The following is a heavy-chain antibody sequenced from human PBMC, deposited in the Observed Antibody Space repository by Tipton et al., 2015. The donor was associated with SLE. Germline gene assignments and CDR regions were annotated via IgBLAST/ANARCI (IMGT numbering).Heavy chain of an antibody. CDR3: ARESSYYGSGSYYNVDY. V-gene: IGHV1-18*01. Sequence: QSGPEVKKPGASVKVSCKTSGYTFTSYGISWVRQAPGQGLEWMGWITAYDGNTNYAQKLQGRVTLTTDTSTSTAYMELRSLRSDDTAVYYCARESSYYGSGSYYNVDYWGQGTLVTVSS. J-gene: IGHJ4*02. CDR2: ITAYDGNT. D-gene: IGHD3-10*01. CDR1: GYTFTSYG.